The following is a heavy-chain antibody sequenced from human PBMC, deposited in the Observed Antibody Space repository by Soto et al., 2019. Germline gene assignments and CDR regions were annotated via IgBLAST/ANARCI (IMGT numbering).Heavy chain of an antibody. V-gene: IGHV3-9*01. CDR1: GFTFDDYA. D-gene: IGHD2-15*01. J-gene: IGHJ3*02. CDR3: AKSRDRDYSAAFDI. CDR2: ISWNSGSI. Sequence: PGGSLRLSCAASGFTFDDYAMHWVRQAPGKGLEWVSGISWNSGSIGYADSVKGRFTISRDNAKNSLYLQMNSLRAEDTALYYCAKSRDRDYSAAFDIWGQGTMVTVSS.